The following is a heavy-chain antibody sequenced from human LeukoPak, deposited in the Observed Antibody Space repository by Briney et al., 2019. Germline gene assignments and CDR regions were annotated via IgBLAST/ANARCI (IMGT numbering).Heavy chain of an antibody. J-gene: IGHJ5*02. CDR3: ARARCDTCGYGS. D-gene: IGHD3-22*01. CDR2: IYGGGHT. V-gene: IGHV3-66*02. CDR1: GFAVSNNY. Sequence: TGGSLRLSCAASGFAVSNNYMSWVRQAPGKGLEWVAVIYGGGHTDYADSVKGRFTISRDSSKNTLYLQMNSLRPEDTAEYYCARARCDTCGYGSWGQGTLVTVSS.